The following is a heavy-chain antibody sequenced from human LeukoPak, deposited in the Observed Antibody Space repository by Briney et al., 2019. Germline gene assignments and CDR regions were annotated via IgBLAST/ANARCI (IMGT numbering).Heavy chain of an antibody. Sequence: GRSLRLSCAASGFTFSNYPMHGVRQAPGKGLEWVALISYDGSNKYYADSVKGRFTISRDNSKNTLYLQMNSLRAEDTAVYYCARGSGSYLYYFDSWGQGTLVTVSS. D-gene: IGHD1-26*01. V-gene: IGHV3-30*04. J-gene: IGHJ4*02. CDR2: ISYDGSNK. CDR1: GFTFSNYP. CDR3: ARGSGSYLYYFDS.